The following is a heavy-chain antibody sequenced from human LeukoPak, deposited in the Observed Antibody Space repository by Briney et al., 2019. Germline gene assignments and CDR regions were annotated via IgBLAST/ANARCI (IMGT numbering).Heavy chain of an antibody. D-gene: IGHD5-18*01. CDR3: ARSFGYSYGLPFDY. CDR2: ISYTGST. V-gene: IGHV4-39*01. CDR1: GGYISSSSYY. Sequence: SETLSLTCTVSGGYISSSSYYWGSIRQPPGKGLEWIGSISYTGSTYYNPSLKSRVSISADTSKNQFPLKLSSVTAADTAIYYCARSFGYSYGLPFDYWGQGNLVTVSS. J-gene: IGHJ4*02.